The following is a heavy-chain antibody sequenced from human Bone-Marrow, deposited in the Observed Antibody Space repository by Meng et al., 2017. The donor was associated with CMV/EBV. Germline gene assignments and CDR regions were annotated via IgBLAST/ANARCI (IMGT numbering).Heavy chain of an antibody. CDR2: IYYSGST. D-gene: IGHD3-16*01. J-gene: IGHJ6*02. CDR1: GGSISSYY. CDR3: ARARFGFKHYYGMDV. Sequence: GSLRLSCTVYGGSISSYYWSWIRQPPGKGLEWIGYIYYSGSTNYNPSLKSRVTISVDTSKNQFSLKLSSVTAADTAVYYCARARFGFKHYYGMDVWGQGTTVTVSS. V-gene: IGHV4-59*01.